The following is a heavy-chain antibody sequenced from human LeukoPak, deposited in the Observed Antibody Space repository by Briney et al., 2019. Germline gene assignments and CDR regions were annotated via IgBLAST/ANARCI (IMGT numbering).Heavy chain of an antibody. CDR2: MNPNSGNT. D-gene: IGHD6-19*01. CDR3: ARVYSSGWYVFSNYYYGMDV. J-gene: IGHJ6*02. Sequence: ASVTVSCTASGCTFTSYDINWVRQATGQGLEWMGWMNPNSGNTGYAQKFQGRVTMTRNTSISTAYMELSSLRSEDTAVYYCARVYSSGWYVFSNYYYGMDVWGQGTTVTVSS. CDR1: GCTFTSYD. V-gene: IGHV1-8*01.